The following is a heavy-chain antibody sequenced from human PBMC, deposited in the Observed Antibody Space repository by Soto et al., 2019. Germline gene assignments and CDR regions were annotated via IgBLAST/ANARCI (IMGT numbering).Heavy chain of an antibody. J-gene: IGHJ4*02. CDR1: GLAFPIDD. CDR2: MNPSGSNT. D-gene: IGHD3-3*01. CDR3: ARVHGYDQHFRDDITIFGPGHFDY. V-gene: IGHV1-8*01. Sequence: ASVKVSCKASGLAFPIDDIIWVRQTIGQGLEFMGWMNPSGSNTSYAQKFQGRATFTWDTSTSTVYMELSGLRSEDTAVYYCARVHGYDQHFRDDITIFGPGHFDYWGQGTLVTVSS.